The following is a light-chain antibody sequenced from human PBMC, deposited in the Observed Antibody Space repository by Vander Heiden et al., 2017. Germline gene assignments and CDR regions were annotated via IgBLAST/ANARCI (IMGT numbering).Light chain of an antibody. Sequence: EIVMTQSPATVSASPGERATLSCRASESVGTNLAWYQQSPGQAPRVLMYGASTRATDTPPRFSGSGSGTEFTLTISGLQSEDFAVYFCQQFKNWPRTFGQGTKVEIK. CDR3: QQFKNWPRT. J-gene: IGKJ1*01. V-gene: IGKV3-15*01. CDR2: GAS. CDR1: ESVGTN.